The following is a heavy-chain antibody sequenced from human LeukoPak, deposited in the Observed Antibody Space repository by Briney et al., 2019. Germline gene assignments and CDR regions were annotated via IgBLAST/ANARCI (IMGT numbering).Heavy chain of an antibody. V-gene: IGHV1-69*13. D-gene: IGHD5-18*01. Sequence: ASVKVSCKASGGTFSRYAINWVRQAPGQGPEWMGGTIPIFGTANYAQRFQGRVTITADESTNTAYMELRRLRSDDTAIYYCARGSSVDTRMVTPFAYWGQGSLVTVSS. J-gene: IGHJ4*02. CDR2: TIPIFGTA. CDR1: GGTFSRYA. CDR3: ARGSSVDTRMVTPFAY.